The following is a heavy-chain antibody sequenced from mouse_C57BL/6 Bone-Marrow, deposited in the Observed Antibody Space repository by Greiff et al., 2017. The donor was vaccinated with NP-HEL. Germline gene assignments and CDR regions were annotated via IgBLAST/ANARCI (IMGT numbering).Heavy chain of an antibody. CDR3: SREFFDY. Sequence: QVQLQQSGAELMKPGASVKLSCKATGYTFTGYRIEWVKQRPGHGLEWIGEILTGSGSTNLNEKFKVNATFTADTSSNTAYMPLSSLTTDDSAIYYCSREFFDYWGQGTTLTVSS. J-gene: IGHJ2*01. V-gene: IGHV1-9*01. CDR2: ILTGSGST. CDR1: GYTFTGYR.